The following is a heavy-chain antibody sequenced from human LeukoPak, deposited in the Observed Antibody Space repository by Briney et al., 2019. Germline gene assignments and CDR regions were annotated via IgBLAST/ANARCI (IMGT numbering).Heavy chain of an antibody. D-gene: IGHD3/OR15-3a*01. CDR2: INPVFGTA. V-gene: IGHV1-69*13. CDR3: AKTFLTAYDTYFYYYGLDV. J-gene: IGHJ6*02. Sequence: SVKVSCKASGDTFSSYVISWVRQAPGQGLEWMGGINPVFGTAHYAQKFQDRVTITADESTSTAYMELSSLRSEDTAVYYCAKTFLTAYDTYFYYYGLDVWGQGTPVTVSS. CDR1: GDTFSSYV.